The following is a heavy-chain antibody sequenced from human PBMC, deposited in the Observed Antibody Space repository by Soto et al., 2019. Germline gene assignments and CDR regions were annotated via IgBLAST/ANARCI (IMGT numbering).Heavy chain of an antibody. V-gene: IGHV3-48*01. J-gene: IGHJ4*02. D-gene: IGHD6-19*01. Sequence: EVQLVESGGGLVQPGGSLRLSCAASGFTFSSYSMNGVRQAPGKGLEWVSYISSDSSNPIYYADSVKGRFSISRDNAKNSMYLQVNSLRAEDTAVYYCARDLWDDLAGGEADYCGQGTLVTVSS. CDR1: GFTFSSYS. CDR2: ISSDSSNPI. CDR3: ARDLWDDLAGGEADY.